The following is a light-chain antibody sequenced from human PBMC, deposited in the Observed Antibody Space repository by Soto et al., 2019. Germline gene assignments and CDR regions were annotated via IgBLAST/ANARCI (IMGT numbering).Light chain of an antibody. CDR1: SSDVGGYNY. CDR2: DVS. J-gene: IGLJ1*01. V-gene: IGLV2-14*01. Sequence: QSVLTQPSSGKGAPGQASSISCTGTSSDVGGYNYVSWYQQHPGKAPKLMIYDVSNRPSGVSNRFSGSKSGNTASLTISGLQAEDEADYYCSSYTSSSTLYVFGTGTKVTVL. CDR3: SSYTSSSTLYV.